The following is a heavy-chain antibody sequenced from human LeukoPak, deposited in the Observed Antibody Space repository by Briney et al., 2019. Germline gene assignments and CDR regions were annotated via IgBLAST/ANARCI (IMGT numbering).Heavy chain of an antibody. CDR1: GGSYSGYY. V-gene: IGHV4-34*01. D-gene: IGHD6-13*01. CDR2: INYSGST. CDR3: ATSYDSTWGRDFDY. Sequence: PSETLSLTCAVYGGSYSGYYWSWIRQPPGKGLEWLGEINYSGSTHCNPSLKSRVTLSIDTSKNQFSLRLSSVTAADTAVYYCATSYDSTWGRDFDYWGQGTLVTVSP. J-gene: IGHJ4*02.